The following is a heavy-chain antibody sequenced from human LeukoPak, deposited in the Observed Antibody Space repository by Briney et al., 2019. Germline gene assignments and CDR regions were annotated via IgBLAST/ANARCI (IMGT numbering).Heavy chain of an antibody. D-gene: IGHD1-26*01. CDR3: ARGSQVGATVTDAFDV. J-gene: IGHJ3*01. V-gene: IGHV1-8*01. CDR1: GYTFTSYD. Sequence: GASVKVSCKASGYTFTSYDINWVRQATGQGLEWMGWMNPNSGGTDFAQSFQGRVTMTRDTSISTAYMELSSLISDDTAVFYCARGSQVGATVTDAFDVWGQGTMVTVSS. CDR2: MNPNSGGT.